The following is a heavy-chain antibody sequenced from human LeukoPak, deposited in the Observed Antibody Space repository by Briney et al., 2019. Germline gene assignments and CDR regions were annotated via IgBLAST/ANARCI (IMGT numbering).Heavy chain of an antibody. J-gene: IGHJ4*02. CDR3: ASLPWGPYIVVVPAAIRYYFDY. Sequence: SETLSLTCAVSGYSISSGYYWSWIRQPPGKGLEWIGSIYHSGSTYYNPSLKSRVTISVDTSKNQFSLKLSSVTAADTAVYYCASLPWGPYIVVVPAAIRYYFDYWGQGTLVTVSS. CDR1: GYSISSGYY. V-gene: IGHV4-38-2*01. D-gene: IGHD2-2*01. CDR2: IYHSGST.